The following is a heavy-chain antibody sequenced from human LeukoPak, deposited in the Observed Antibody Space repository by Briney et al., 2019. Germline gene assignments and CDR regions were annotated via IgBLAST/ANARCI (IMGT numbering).Heavy chain of an antibody. Sequence: GGSLRLSCSASGFTFTNYGMSWVRQAPEKGLEWVANINQDTIKKYYLDSVKGRFTISRDHAKNSLYLQVNSLRAEDTAVYFCASSPNWNEAEYYFEHWGRGTLVIVAS. J-gene: IGHJ4*02. D-gene: IGHD1-1*01. CDR2: INQDTIKK. CDR3: ASSPNWNEAEYYFEH. V-gene: IGHV3-7*01. CDR1: GFTFTNYG.